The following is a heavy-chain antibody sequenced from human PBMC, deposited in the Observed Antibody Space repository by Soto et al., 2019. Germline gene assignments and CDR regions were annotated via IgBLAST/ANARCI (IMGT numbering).Heavy chain of an antibody. CDR2: IYYSGST. Sequence: SSETLSLTCTVSGGSISSSSYYWGWIRQPPGKGLEWIGSIYYSGSTYYNPSLKSRVTISVDTSKNQFSLKLSSVTAADTAVYYCARDRDGYNYAFDIWGQGTMVTVS. CDR3: ARDRDGYNYAFDI. D-gene: IGHD5-12*01. CDR1: GGSISSSSYY. V-gene: IGHV4-39*01. J-gene: IGHJ3*02.